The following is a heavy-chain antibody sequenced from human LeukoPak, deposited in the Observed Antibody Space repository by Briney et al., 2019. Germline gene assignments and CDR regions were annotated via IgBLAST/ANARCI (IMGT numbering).Heavy chain of an antibody. Sequence: SQTLSPTCTVSGGSISSGDYYWSWIRQPPGKGLEWIGYIYYSGSTYYNPSLKSRVTISVDTSKNQFSLKLSSVTAADTAVYYCARGLLWFGELFLYFDYWGQGTLVTVSS. CDR1: GGSISSGDYY. D-gene: IGHD3-10*01. CDR3: ARGLLWFGELFLYFDY. CDR2: IYYSGST. V-gene: IGHV4-30-4*01. J-gene: IGHJ4*02.